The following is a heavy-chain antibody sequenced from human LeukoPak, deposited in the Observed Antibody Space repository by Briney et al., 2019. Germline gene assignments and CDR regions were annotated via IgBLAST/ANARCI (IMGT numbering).Heavy chain of an antibody. V-gene: IGHV3-21*01. J-gene: IGHJ5*02. D-gene: IGHD3-10*01. CDR2: INSGSRSI. Sequence: GGSLRLSCSVSGFRFSGWSFNWVRQAPGKGLEWVSSINSGSRSIYYADSVKGRFTTSRDNSKNTLYLQMNSLRAEDTAVYYCANENYYGSGSYADRWGQGTLVTVSS. CDR3: ANENYYGSGSYADR. CDR1: GFRFSGWS.